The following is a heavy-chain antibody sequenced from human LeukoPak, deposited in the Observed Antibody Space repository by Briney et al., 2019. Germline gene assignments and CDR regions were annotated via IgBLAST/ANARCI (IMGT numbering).Heavy chain of an antibody. J-gene: IGHJ4*02. D-gene: IGHD3-3*01. Sequence: SQTLSLTCSVSGGSISSSNYYWSWIRQPAGKGLEWIGRIYTSESTNYNPSLKSRVTISVDTSKNQFSLKLSSVTAADTAVYYCASRYYDFWSGYYTGNFDYWGQGTLVTVSS. CDR2: IYTSEST. CDR3: ASRYYDFWSGYYTGNFDY. V-gene: IGHV4-61*02. CDR1: GGSISSSNYY.